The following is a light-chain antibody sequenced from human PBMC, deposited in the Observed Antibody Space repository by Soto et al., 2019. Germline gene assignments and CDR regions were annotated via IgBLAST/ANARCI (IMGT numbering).Light chain of an antibody. CDR2: EVS. J-gene: IGLJ1*01. CDR1: TSDLGRYKF. V-gene: IGLV2-14*01. Sequence: QSALTQPASVSGSPGQSITLSCTGTTSDLGRYKFVSWYQQYPGKAPRLMMYEVSNRPSGVSNRFSGSKSGNTASLTISGLQAEDEADYYCSSYAGSNNLYVFGTGTKVTVL. CDR3: SSYAGSNNLYV.